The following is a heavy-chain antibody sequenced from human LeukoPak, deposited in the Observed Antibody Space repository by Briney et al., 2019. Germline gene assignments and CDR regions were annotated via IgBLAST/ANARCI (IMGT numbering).Heavy chain of an antibody. J-gene: IGHJ4*02. CDR2: ISGSGGST. CDR3: AKVLRVVPAAAFDY. V-gene: IGHV3-23*01. CDR1: GFTFSSYA. D-gene: IGHD2-2*01. Sequence: GGSLSLSCAASGFTFSSYAMSWVRQAPGKGLEWVSAISGSGGSTYYADAVKGGFTIYRDNSKNKLYLQMNSLRAEDTAVYYCAKVLRVVPAAAFDYWGQGTLVTVSS.